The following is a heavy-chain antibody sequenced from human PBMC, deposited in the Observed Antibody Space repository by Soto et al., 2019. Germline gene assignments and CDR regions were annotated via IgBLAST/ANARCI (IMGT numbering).Heavy chain of an antibody. V-gene: IGHV3-30*03. Sequence: GGSLRLSCAASGFTFSSDAMHWVRQAPGKGLEWVAVISDDRSNKYYSDSVKGRFTISRDNSKNTLYLQMNSLRPEDSAVYYCARDPPAGGYRYGAFYGMDLWGQGTTVTVSS. J-gene: IGHJ6*02. CDR2: ISDDRSNK. CDR1: GFTFSSDA. CDR3: ARDPPAGGYRYGAFYGMDL. D-gene: IGHD5-18*01.